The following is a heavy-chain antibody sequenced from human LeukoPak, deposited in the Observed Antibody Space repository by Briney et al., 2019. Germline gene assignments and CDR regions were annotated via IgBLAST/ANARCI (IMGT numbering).Heavy chain of an antibody. Sequence: PRGSLRLSCAVSGITLSNYGMSWVRQAPGKGLEWVAGLSGSGGGTNYADSVQGRFTISRDNPKNTLYLQMNSLRAEDTAVYFCAKRGVVIRVFLVGFHKEAYYFDSWGQGALVTVSS. CDR2: LSGSGGGT. V-gene: IGHV3-23*01. CDR1: GITLSNYG. D-gene: IGHD3-10*01. J-gene: IGHJ4*02. CDR3: AKRGVVIRVFLVGFHKEAYYFDS.